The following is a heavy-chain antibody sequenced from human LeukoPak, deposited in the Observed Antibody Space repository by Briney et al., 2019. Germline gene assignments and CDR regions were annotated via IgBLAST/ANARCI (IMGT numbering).Heavy chain of an antibody. CDR1: GFTFNDYA. J-gene: IGHJ4*02. V-gene: IGHV3-43*02. Sequence: PGGSLRLSCADSGFTFNDYAMNWVRQAPGEGLEWVSFISGDGGSTYYADSVKGRLTTSRDNSRNSLYLQMNSLRLGDTALYYCATDCSGNRCYSLWGQGTLVTVSS. CDR3: ATDCSGNRCYSL. CDR2: ISGDGGST. D-gene: IGHD2-15*01.